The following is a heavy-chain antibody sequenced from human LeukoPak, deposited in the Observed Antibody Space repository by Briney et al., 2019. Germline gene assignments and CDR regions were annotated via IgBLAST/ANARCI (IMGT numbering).Heavy chain of an antibody. CDR1: GYTFTSYG. Sequence: GASVKVSCKASGYTFTSYGISWVRQAPGQGLEWMGWISAYNGNTNYAQKLQGRVTMATDTSTSTAYMELRSLRSDDTAVYYCARASKITFGGVIVNWGQGTLVTVSS. J-gene: IGHJ4*02. CDR2: ISAYNGNT. D-gene: IGHD3-16*02. V-gene: IGHV1-18*01. CDR3: ARASKITFGGVIVN.